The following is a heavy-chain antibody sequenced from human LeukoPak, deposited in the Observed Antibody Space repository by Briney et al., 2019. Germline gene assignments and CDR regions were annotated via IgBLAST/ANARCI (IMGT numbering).Heavy chain of an antibody. V-gene: IGHV3-74*01. CDR3: ARAGRGLRYFDWLTYDY. Sequence: PGGSLRLSCAASGFTFSSYWMHWVRQAPGKGLAWVSHINSDGSSTTYADSVKGRFTISRDNAKNTLYLQMNSLRAEDTAVYYCARAGRGLRYFDWLTYDYWGQGTLVTVSS. CDR2: INSDGSST. J-gene: IGHJ4*02. CDR1: GFTFSSYW. D-gene: IGHD3-9*01.